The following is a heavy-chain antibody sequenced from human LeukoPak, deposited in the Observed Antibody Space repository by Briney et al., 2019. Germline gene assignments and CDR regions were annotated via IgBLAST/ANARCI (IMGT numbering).Heavy chain of an antibody. CDR1: GYTFTGYY. CDR3: AREIVVVVAATPTPFNWFDP. V-gene: IGHV1-69*05. Sequence: SVKVSCKASGYTFTGYYMHWVRQAPGQGLEWMGRIIPIFGTANYAQKFQGRVTITTDESTSTAYMELSSLRSEDTAVYYCAREIVVVVAATPTPFNWFDPWGQGTLVTVSS. D-gene: IGHD2-15*01. CDR2: IIPIFGTA. J-gene: IGHJ5*02.